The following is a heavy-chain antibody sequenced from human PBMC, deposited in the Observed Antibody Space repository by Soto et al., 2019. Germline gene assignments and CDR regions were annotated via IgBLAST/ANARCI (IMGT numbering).Heavy chain of an antibody. J-gene: IGHJ4*02. CDR2: INWKSDI. V-gene: IGHV3-9*01. D-gene: IGHD3-16*01. Sequence: GGSLRLSCAVSGFTFDDNAMHWVRQAPEKGLGWVSGINWKSDIGYADSVKGRFTISRDNAENSLYLQMNSLRAEDTALYYCAISQDTGGRTTFIYWGQGTQVTVSS. CDR3: AISQDTGGRTTFIY. CDR1: GFTFDDNA.